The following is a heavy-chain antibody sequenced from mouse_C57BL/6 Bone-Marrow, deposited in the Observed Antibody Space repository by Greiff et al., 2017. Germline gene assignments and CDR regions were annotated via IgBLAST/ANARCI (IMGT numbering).Heavy chain of an antibody. CDR3: VRHDYYGRYFDV. CDR2: IRSKSNNYAT. V-gene: IGHV10-1*01. CDR1: GFSFNTYA. Sequence: EVKLMESGGGLVQPKGSLKLSCAASGFSFNTYAMNWVRQAPGKGLEWVARIRSKSNNYATYYVDSVKDRFTISRDDSESMLYLQMNNLKTEDTAMYYCVRHDYYGRYFDVWGTGTTVTVSS. J-gene: IGHJ1*03. D-gene: IGHD1-2*01.